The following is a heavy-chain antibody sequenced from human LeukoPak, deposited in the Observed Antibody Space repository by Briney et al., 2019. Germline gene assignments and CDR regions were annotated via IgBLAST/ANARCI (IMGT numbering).Heavy chain of an antibody. CDR3: AREPSGGPIDY. V-gene: IGHV6-1*01. CDR1: GDSVSSNSAA. J-gene: IGHJ4*02. CDR2: TYYRSKWYN. Sequence: SQTLTLTCAISGDSVSSNSAAWNWLTPSPSRGLEWLRSTYYRSKWYNDYAVSGKSRITINPDTSKNQFSLQLNSVTPEDMAVYYCAREPSGGPIDYWGQGTLVTVSS. D-gene: IGHD3-10*01.